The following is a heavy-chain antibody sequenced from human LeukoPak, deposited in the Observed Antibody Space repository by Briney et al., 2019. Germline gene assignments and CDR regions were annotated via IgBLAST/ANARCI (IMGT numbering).Heavy chain of an antibody. V-gene: IGHV3-23*01. Sequence: PGGSLRLSCAASGFTFNTNAMNWVRQAPGKGLEWVSAVTGDGGSTYYADSVKGRFTISRDNSKNTLYLQMNSLRAEDTAVYYCAKDTQSSSWYLGWFDPWGQGTLVTVSS. CDR2: VTGDGGST. J-gene: IGHJ5*02. CDR1: GFTFNTNA. D-gene: IGHD6-13*01. CDR3: AKDTQSSSWYLGWFDP.